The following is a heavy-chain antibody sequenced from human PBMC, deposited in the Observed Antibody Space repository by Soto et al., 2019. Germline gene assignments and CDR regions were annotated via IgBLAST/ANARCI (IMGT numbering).Heavy chain of an antibody. Sequence: SVKVSCKASGGTFSSYTISWVRQAPGQGLEWMGRIIPSLGIANYAQKFQGRVTITADKSTSTAYMELSSLTFEDTAVYFCATTPPNQSEIEHWGQGTLVTVSS. J-gene: IGHJ1*01. V-gene: IGHV1-69*02. D-gene: IGHD2-21*01. CDR3: ATTPPNQSEIEH. CDR1: GGTFSSYT. CDR2: IIPSLGIA.